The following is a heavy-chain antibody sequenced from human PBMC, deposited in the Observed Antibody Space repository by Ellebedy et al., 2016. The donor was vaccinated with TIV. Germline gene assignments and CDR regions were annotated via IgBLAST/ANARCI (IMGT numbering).Heavy chain of an antibody. V-gene: IGHV4-39*01. CDR3: ASHYGSGSYYHFRRTNYFDY. CDR1: GGSISSSSYY. CDR2: IYYSGST. D-gene: IGHD3-10*01. Sequence: SETLSLTCTVSGGSISSSSYYWGWIRQPPGKGLEWIGSIYYSGSTYYNPSLKSRVTISVDTSKNQFSLKLSSVTAADTAVYYCASHYGSGSYYHFRRTNYFDYWGQGTLVTVSS. J-gene: IGHJ4*02.